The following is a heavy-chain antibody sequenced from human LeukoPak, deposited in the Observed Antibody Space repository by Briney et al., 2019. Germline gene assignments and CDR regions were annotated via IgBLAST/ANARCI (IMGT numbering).Heavy chain of an antibody. CDR3: AATYRTRGYTNGYFDY. Sequence: SETLSLTCTVSGGSISSSSYYWGWIRQPPGKGLEWIGNIYYSGSTYYNPSLKSRVSMSLDTSKNQFSLKLSSVTAADTAVYYCAATYRTRGYTNGYFDYWGQGTLVTVPS. CDR1: GGSISSSSYY. D-gene: IGHD5-18*01. CDR2: IYYSGST. V-gene: IGHV4-39*01. J-gene: IGHJ4*02.